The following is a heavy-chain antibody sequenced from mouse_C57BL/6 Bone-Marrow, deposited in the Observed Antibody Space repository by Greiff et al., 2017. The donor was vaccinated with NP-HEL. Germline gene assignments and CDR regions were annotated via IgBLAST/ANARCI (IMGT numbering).Heavy chain of an antibody. Sequence: VQLQQSGPGLVKPSQSLSLTCSVTGYSITSGYYWNWIRQFPGNKLEWMGYISYDGSNNYNPSLKNRISITRDTSKNQFFLKLNSVTTEDTATYYCARGGYYGAYWGQGTLVTVSA. CDR2: ISYDGSN. CDR3: ARGGYYGAY. CDR1: GYSITSGYY. J-gene: IGHJ3*01. V-gene: IGHV3-6*01. D-gene: IGHD1-1*01.